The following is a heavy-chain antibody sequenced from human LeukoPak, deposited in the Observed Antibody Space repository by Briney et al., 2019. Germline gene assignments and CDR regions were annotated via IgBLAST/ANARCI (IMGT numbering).Heavy chain of an antibody. J-gene: IGHJ4*02. V-gene: IGHV3-23*01. CDR3: ARTYGGLVDY. CDR2: ISGSGGST. D-gene: IGHD4-23*01. CDR1: GFTFSSYG. Sequence: GGSLRLSCAASGFTFSSYGMSWVRQAPGKGLEWVSAISGSGGSTYYADSVKGRFTISRDNSKNTLYLQMNSLTTDDTSVYYCARTYGGLVDYWGQGTLVTVSS.